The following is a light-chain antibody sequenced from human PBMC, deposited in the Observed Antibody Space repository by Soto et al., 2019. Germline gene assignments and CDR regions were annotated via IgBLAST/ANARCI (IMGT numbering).Light chain of an antibody. Sequence: EIVMTHSPATLSVSPGERATLSCRASQSVSSNLAWYQQKPGQAPRLLIYGASTMATGNPARSSGSGSGTEFTLTISSLQSEDCAVYYCQQYNNWPLTFGGGTKVEIK. CDR1: QSVSSN. CDR2: GAS. V-gene: IGKV3-15*01. J-gene: IGKJ4*01. CDR3: QQYNNWPLT.